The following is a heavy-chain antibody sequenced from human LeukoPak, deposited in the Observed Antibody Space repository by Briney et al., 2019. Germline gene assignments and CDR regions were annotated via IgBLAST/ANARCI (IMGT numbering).Heavy chain of an antibody. CDR2: ISYDGSNK. Sequence: GGSLRLSCAASGFTFSSYAMHWVRQAPGKGLEWVAVISYDGSNKYYADSVKGRFTISRDNAKNTLYLQMNSLRAEDTAVYYCARVSNIDYWGQGTLVTVSS. CDR1: GFTFSSYA. V-gene: IGHV3-30-3*01. J-gene: IGHJ4*02. CDR3: ARVSNIDY.